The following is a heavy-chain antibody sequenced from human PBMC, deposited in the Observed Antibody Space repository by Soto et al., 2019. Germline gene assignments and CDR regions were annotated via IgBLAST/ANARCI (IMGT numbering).Heavy chain of an antibody. CDR2: INSDGSST. CDR1: GFTFSSYW. Sequence: GGSLRLSCAASGFTFSSYWMHWVRQAPGKGLVWVSRINSDGSSTSYADSVKGRFTISRDNAKNTLYLQMNSLRAEDTAVYYCASSRYSGSYYAFDIWGQGTMVTVSS. D-gene: IGHD1-26*01. V-gene: IGHV3-74*01. CDR3: ASSRYSGSYYAFDI. J-gene: IGHJ3*02.